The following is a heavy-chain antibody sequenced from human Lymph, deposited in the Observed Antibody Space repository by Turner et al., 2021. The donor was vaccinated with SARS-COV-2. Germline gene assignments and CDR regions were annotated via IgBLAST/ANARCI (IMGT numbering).Heavy chain of an antibody. CDR3: ARDSPYCSSTSCYDP. V-gene: IGHV1-69*10. J-gene: IGHJ5*02. D-gene: IGHD2-2*01. CDR2: IIPILAIA. Sequence: VQRVQSEAEVKKTGTSVKVSCKASGGTFSSYDITWLRQAPGQGLEWMGGIIPILAIANYAQKFQGRVTITADKSTSTAYMELSSLRSEDTAVYYCARDSPYCSSTSCYDPWGQGTLVTVSS. CDR1: GGTFSSYD.